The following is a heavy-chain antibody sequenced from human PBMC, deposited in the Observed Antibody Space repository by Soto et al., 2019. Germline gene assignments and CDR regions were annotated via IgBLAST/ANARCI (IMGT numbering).Heavy chain of an antibody. V-gene: IGHV4-30-4*01. CDR2: IYYSGAT. CDR3: ARARGGIGVRYYGMDP. Sequence: SETLSLTCTVAGTSISSGNYYWTWDRQPPGKGLEWIGYIYYSGATYYNPSLKSRLKISIDTSTNQFFLRLPSVTVSESPMYHCARARGGIGVRYYGMDPLGQGTTVNVSS. D-gene: IGHD3-16*02. J-gene: IGHJ6*02. CDR1: GTSISSGNYY.